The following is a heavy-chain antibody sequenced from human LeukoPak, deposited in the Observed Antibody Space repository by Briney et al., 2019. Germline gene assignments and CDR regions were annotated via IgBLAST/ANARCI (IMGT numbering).Heavy chain of an antibody. D-gene: IGHD3-22*01. V-gene: IGHV3-7*04. CDR1: GFTFSSYW. J-gene: IGHJ6*02. Sequence: GGSLRLSCAASGFTFSSYWMSWVRQAPGKGLEWVANIKQDGSEKYYVDSVKGRFTISRDNAKNSLYLQMNSLRAEDTAVYYCAGGFYDSSGYYYYYYYGMDVWGQGTTVTVSS. CDR2: IKQDGSEK. CDR3: AGGFYDSSGYYYYYYYGMDV.